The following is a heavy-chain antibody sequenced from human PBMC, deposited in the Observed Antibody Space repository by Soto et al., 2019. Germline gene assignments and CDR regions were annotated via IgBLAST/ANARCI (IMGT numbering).Heavy chain of an antibody. D-gene: IGHD3-10*01. Sequence: QVQLVQSGAEVKKPGSSVKVSCKASGGTISNYAISWVRQAPGQGLEWMGGIIPIFGTANYAQKLKGRVTITADESTSTAYMELSSLRSEDTAVYYCARGAHGSGMDYYHGMDVWGQGTTVTVSS. CDR3: ARGAHGSGMDYYHGMDV. V-gene: IGHV1-69*01. CDR2: IIPIFGTA. J-gene: IGHJ6*02. CDR1: GGTISNYA.